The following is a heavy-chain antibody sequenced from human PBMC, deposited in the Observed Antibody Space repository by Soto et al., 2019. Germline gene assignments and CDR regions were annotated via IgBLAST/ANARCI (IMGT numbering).Heavy chain of an antibody. V-gene: IGHV1-18*01. D-gene: IGHD5-12*01. Sequence: ASVKVSCKASGYTFTSYGISWVRQAPGQGLEWMGWISAYNGNTNYAQKLQGRVTMTTDTSTSTAYMELRSLRSDDTAVYYCGGGKGGYVFHDYFDYGGRGPLVP. CDR1: GYTFTSYG. CDR3: GGGKGGYVFHDYFDY. CDR2: ISAYNGNT. J-gene: IGHJ4*02.